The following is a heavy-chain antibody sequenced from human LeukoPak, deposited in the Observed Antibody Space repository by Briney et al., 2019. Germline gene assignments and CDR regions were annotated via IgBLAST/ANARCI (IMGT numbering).Heavy chain of an antibody. CDR1: GYTFTGYY. CDR3: ARVTAYYYGSGSYTY. Sequence: VASVKVSCKASGYTFTGYYMHWVRQAPGQGLEWMGWINPNSGGTNYAQKFQGRVTMTRDTSISTAYMELSRLRSDDTAVYYCARVTAYYYGSGSYTYWGQGTLVTVSS. V-gene: IGHV1-2*02. J-gene: IGHJ4*02. CDR2: INPNSGGT. D-gene: IGHD3-10*01.